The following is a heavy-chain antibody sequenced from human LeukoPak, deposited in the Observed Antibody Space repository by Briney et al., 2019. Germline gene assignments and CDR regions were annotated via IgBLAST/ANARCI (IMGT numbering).Heavy chain of an antibody. CDR1: GFTFSNYW. V-gene: IGHV3-7*01. Sequence: PGGSLRLSCTDSGFTFSNYWMTWVRQAPGKGLEWLANINQDGSQEFYVDSVKGRFTISRDNAKRSLHLQMNSLRADDTAVYYCTTDRGFTTLDDWGPGTLVTVSS. CDR3: TTDRGFTTLDD. CDR2: INQDGSQE. J-gene: IGHJ4*02. D-gene: IGHD3-10*01.